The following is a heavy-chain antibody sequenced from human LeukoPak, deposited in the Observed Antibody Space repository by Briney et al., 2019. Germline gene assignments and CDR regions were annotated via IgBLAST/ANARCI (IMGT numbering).Heavy chain of an antibody. J-gene: IGHJ4*02. CDR1: GGSISRYY. CDR2: IYYSGST. Sequence: SETLSLTCTVSGGSISRYYWSWIRQRPGKGLEWIGYIYYSGSTNYNPSLKSRVTISVDTSKNQFSLKLSSVTAADTAVYYCASDYYDSSGPYFDYWGQGTLDTVSS. V-gene: IGHV4-59*01. CDR3: ASDYYDSSGPYFDY. D-gene: IGHD3-22*01.